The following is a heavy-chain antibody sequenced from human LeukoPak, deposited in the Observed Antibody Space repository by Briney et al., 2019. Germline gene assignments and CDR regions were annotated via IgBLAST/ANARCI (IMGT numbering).Heavy chain of an antibody. Sequence: PSETLSLTCTVSGGSISSSSYYWGWIRQPPGKGLEWIGSIYYSGSTYYNPSLKSRFTISVDTSKNQFSLKLSSVTAADTAVYYCARSIAAAVHFDYWGQGTLVTVSS. CDR1: GGSISSSSYY. D-gene: IGHD6-13*01. V-gene: IGHV4-39*07. CDR2: IYYSGST. J-gene: IGHJ4*02. CDR3: ARSIAAAVHFDY.